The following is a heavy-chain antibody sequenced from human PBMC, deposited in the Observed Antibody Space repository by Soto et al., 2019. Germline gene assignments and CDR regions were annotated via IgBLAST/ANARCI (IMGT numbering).Heavy chain of an antibody. Sequence: QLQLQESGPGLVKPSETLSLTCTVSGGSISSSSYYWGWIRQPPGKGLEWIGSIYYSGSTYYNPSLKSRVTISVDTSKNQFSLKLSSVTAADTAVYYCARLVRFLEWTPPKASFDYWGQGTLVTVSS. V-gene: IGHV4-39*01. D-gene: IGHD3-3*01. CDR3: ARLVRFLEWTPPKASFDY. CDR1: GGSISSSSYY. CDR2: IYYSGST. J-gene: IGHJ4*02.